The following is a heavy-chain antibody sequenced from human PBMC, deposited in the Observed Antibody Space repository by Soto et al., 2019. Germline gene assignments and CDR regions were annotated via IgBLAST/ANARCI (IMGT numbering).Heavy chain of an antibody. J-gene: IGHJ6*03. CDR2: ISGSGGST. CDR3: AKVDEMGCSSTSCEIPYYYYMDV. V-gene: IGHV3-23*01. Sequence: GGSLRLSCAASGFTFSSYAMSWVRQAPGKGLEWVSAISGSGGSTYYADSVKGRFTISRDNSKNTLYLQMNSLRAEDTAASYCAKVDEMGCSSTSCEIPYYYYMDVWGKGTTVTVSS. D-gene: IGHD2-2*01. CDR1: GFTFSSYA.